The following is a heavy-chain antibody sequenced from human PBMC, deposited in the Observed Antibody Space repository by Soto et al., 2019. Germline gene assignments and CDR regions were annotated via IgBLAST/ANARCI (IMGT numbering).Heavy chain of an antibody. V-gene: IGHV1-18*01. CDR3: ARPYDSSQSPRFDY. CDR2: ISPYNGKT. D-gene: IGHD3-22*01. Sequence: ASVKVSCKASGYSFTTYGIFWVRQAPGQGLEWMGWISPYNGKTNDAQNLQGRVSMNTDTSTTTAYMELRSLRSDDTAVYYCARPYDSSQSPRFDYWGQGTLVTVSS. CDR1: GYSFTTYG. J-gene: IGHJ4*02.